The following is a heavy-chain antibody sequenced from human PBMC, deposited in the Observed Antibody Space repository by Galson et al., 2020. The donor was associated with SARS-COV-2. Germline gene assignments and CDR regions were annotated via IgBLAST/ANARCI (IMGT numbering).Heavy chain of an antibody. D-gene: IGHD2-15*01. Sequence: GGSLRLSCAASGFTFSSSWMSWVRQSPEKGLEWVANIRRDGSTIYYVDSVKGRFTVSRDNAKESLFLQMNSLRVEDTAVYYCARLVFSEDDSGNRYFDIWGRGTLVTVSS. CDR1: GFTFSSSW. V-gene: IGHV3-7*03. CDR2: IRRDGSTI. J-gene: IGHJ2*01. CDR3: ARLVFSEDDSGNRYFDI.